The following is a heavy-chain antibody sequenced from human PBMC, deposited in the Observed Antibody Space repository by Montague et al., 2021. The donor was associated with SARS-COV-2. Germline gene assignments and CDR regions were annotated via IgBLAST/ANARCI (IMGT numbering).Heavy chain of an antibody. V-gene: IGHV4-34*01. CDR3: AREGGGQQLVLNDAFDI. D-gene: IGHD6-13*01. CDR1: GGSFSGYY. J-gene: IGHJ3*02. CDR2: INHGGRT. Sequence: SETLSLTCAVYGGSFSGYYWSWIRQPPGKGLEWIGEINHGGRTNYNPSLKSRVTISVDTSKNQFSLKLSSVTAADTAVYYCAREGGGQQLVLNDAFDIWGQGTMVTVSS.